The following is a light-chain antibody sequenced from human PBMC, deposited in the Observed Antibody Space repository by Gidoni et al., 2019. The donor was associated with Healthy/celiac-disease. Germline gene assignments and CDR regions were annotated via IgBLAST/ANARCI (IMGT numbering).Light chain of an antibody. Sequence: SYELTQPPSVSVPPGQTASITCSGDKLGDKYPCWYQQKPGQSPVLVIYQDSKRPSGIPARFSGSNSVNTATLTISGTQAMDEADYYCQAWDSSTVVFGGGTKLTVL. CDR2: QDS. CDR3: QAWDSSTVV. V-gene: IGLV3-1*01. CDR1: KLGDKY. J-gene: IGLJ2*01.